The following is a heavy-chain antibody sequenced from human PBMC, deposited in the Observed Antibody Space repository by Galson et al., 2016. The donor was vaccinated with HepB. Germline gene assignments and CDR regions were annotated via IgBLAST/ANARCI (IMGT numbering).Heavy chain of an antibody. J-gene: IGHJ4*02. CDR1: GFALSNLG. D-gene: IGHD2-21*01. CDR3: ARDIPGVSYFDY. Sequence: SLRLSCAASGFALSNLGLSWVRQAPGKGLAWISYIGSGSNTIYYAHSVKGRFTISRDNAKNSLSLQMNSLSAEDTAVYYCARDIPGVSYFDYWGQGTLVTVSS. CDR2: IGSGSNTI. V-gene: IGHV3-48*01.